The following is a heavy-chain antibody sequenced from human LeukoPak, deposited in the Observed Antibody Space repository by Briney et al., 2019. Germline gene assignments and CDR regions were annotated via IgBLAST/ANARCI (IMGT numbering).Heavy chain of an antibody. Sequence: PGGSLRLSCAASGFTFTSYWMHWVRQAPGKGLVWVSLINKDGSVLTYADSVKGRVTISRDNARNTLYLQMNSLRAEDTAVYYCAKVPGRGSYYFDYWGQGTLVTVSS. CDR2: INKDGSVL. V-gene: IGHV3-74*01. CDR3: AKVPGRGSYYFDY. D-gene: IGHD3-10*01. J-gene: IGHJ4*02. CDR1: GFTFTSYW.